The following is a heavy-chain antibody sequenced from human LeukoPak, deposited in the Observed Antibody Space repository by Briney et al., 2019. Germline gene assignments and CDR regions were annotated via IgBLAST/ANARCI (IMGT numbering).Heavy chain of an antibody. CDR2: ISYSGST. CDR1: GGSISSGGFY. CDR3: ARSYDILTGYYQYYFDY. V-gene: IGHV4-61*08. Sequence: KASETLSLTCTVSGGSISSGGFYWSWIRQHPGKGLEWIGYISYSGSTNYNPSLKSRVTISVDTSKNQFSLKLSSVTAADTAVYYCARSYDILTGYYQYYFDYWGQGTLVTVSS. J-gene: IGHJ4*02. D-gene: IGHD3-9*01.